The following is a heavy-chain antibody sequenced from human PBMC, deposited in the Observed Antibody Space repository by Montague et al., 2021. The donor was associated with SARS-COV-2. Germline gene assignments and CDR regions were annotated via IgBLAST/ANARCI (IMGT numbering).Heavy chain of an antibody. Sequence: SETLSLTCAVALHCGVVAYWRRIEQHPSKLQSWYEYVYYPGRANCNPSLKSRVTISVETSRNHFSLNLNSVTAADTAVYYCAKYGKSVVVANAWGYYDYWGQGMLVTVYS. CDR2: VYYPGRA. CDR3: AKYGKSVVVANAWGYYDY. V-gene: IGHV4-59*02. CDR1: LHCGVVAY. J-gene: IGHJ4*02. D-gene: IGHD2-15*01.